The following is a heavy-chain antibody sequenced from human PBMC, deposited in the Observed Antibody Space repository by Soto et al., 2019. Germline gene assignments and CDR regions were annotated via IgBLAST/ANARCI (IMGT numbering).Heavy chain of an antibody. V-gene: IGHV4-59*01. D-gene: IGHD6-19*01. Sequence: SETLSLSCTVSGGSISSYYWSWIRQPPGKGLEWIGYIYYSGSTNYSPSLKSRVTISVDTSKNQFSLKLSSVTAADTAVYYCARVAAVAWHFDYWGQGTLVTVSS. CDR2: IYYSGST. J-gene: IGHJ4*02. CDR1: GGSISSYY. CDR3: ARVAAVAWHFDY.